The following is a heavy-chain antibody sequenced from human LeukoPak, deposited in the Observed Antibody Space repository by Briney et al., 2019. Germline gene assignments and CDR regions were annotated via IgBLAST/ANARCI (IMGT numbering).Heavy chain of an antibody. CDR1: GGSISSYY. Sequence: PSETLSLTCTVSGGSISSYYWGWIRQPPGKGLEWIGSIYYSGSTYHNPSLESRVTISVDTSKNHFSLKLSSVTTADTAVYYCARHPQRSLGVTSSGPYYYAMDVWGQGTTVTVSS. J-gene: IGHJ6*02. V-gene: IGHV4-39*01. D-gene: IGHD3-16*01. CDR2: IYYSGST. CDR3: ARHPQRSLGVTSSGPYYYAMDV.